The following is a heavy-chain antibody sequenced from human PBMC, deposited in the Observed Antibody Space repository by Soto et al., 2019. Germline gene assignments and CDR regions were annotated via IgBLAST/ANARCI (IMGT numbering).Heavy chain of an antibody. Sequence: GASVKVSCKASGGTFSSYAISWVRQAPGQGLEWMGGIIPIFGTANYAQKFQGRVTITADESTSTAYMELSSLRSEDTAVYYCARDVGWGITGTLAFDYWGQGTLVTVSS. D-gene: IGHD1-20*01. CDR3: ARDVGWGITGTLAFDY. CDR1: GGTFSSYA. V-gene: IGHV1-69*13. CDR2: IIPIFGTA. J-gene: IGHJ4*02.